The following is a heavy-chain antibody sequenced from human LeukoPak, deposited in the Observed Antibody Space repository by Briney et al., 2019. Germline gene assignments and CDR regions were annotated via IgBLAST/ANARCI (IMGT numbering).Heavy chain of an antibody. CDR3: ARGPEDYFDY. Sequence: SETLSLTCSVSGGSISSYYWSWIRQPPGKGLEWIGYIYYSGSTNYNSSLKSRVTISVDTSKNRFSLKLSSVTAADTAVYYCARGPEDYFDYWGQGTLVTVSS. CDR1: GGSISSYY. CDR2: IYYSGST. J-gene: IGHJ4*02. V-gene: IGHV4-59*01.